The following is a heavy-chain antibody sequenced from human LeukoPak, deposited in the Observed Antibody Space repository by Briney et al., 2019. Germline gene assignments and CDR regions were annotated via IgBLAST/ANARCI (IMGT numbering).Heavy chain of an antibody. CDR1: GYTFTSYG. D-gene: IGHD5-18*01. CDR2: ISAYNGNT. J-gene: IGHJ4*02. Sequence: ASVKVSCKASGYTFTSYGISWVRQAPGQGLEWMGWISAYNGNTNYAQKLQGRVTMTTDTSTSTAYMELRSLRSDDTAVYYCARDQRAVDRTMSYYWGQGTQVTVSS. CDR3: ARDQRAVDRTMSYY. V-gene: IGHV1-18*01.